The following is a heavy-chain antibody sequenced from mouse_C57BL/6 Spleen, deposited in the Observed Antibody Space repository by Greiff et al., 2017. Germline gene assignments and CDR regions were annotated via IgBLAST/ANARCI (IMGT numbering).Heavy chain of an antibody. J-gene: IGHJ4*01. CDR2: IRNKANGSTT. CDR3: ASYRRATKAYYYAMDY. V-gene: IGHV7-3*01. D-gene: IGHD1-2*01. Sequence: EVKLVESGGGLVQPGGSLRLSCAASGFTFSDYYMSWVRQPPGKGLEWVGFIRNKANGSTTEYSASVKGRFTNSRDNSKSNLYLQMNDLRAEDSATDYCASYRRATKAYYYAMDYWGQGTSVTVSS. CDR1: GFTFSDYY.